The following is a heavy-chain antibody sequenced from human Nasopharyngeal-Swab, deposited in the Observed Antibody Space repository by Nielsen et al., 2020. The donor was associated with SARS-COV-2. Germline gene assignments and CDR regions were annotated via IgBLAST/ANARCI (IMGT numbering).Heavy chain of an antibody. CDR3: VGSSWYGDYYYYYGMDV. V-gene: IGHV4-39*07. J-gene: IGHJ6*02. Sequence: SETLSLTCTVSGGSISSSSYYRGSIRQPPGKGLDWIWSIYYSGHTYYNPSLKSRVTISVDTSKNQFSLKLSSVTAADTAVYYCVGSSWYGDYYYYYGMDVWGQGTTVTVSS. CDR1: GGSISSSSYY. CDR2: IYYSGHT. D-gene: IGHD6-13*01.